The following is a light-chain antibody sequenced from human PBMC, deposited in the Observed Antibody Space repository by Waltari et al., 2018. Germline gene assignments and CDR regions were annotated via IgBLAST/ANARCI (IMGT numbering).Light chain of an antibody. Sequence: EIVLTQSPVTLSLSPGEGATLSCRASQSVSKSLAWYQQKPGQAPRLLIYGASSRATGSPDRFSGTGSGTDFTLTISSLEPEDFTVYSCQQYGNWPLTFGGGTTVEI. J-gene: IGKJ4*01. CDR1: QSVSKS. V-gene: IGKV3-20*01. CDR3: QQYGNWPLT. CDR2: GAS.